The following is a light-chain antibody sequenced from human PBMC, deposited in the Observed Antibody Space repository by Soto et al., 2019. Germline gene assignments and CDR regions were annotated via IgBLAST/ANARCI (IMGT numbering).Light chain of an antibody. J-gene: IGKJ1*01. Sequence: DIQMTQSRSTLSGSVGDRVTITCRDSQTISSWLALYQQKPGKAPKLLIYKASTLKSGVPSRFSGSGSGTEFTLTISSLQPEDFATHYCLQNNSYPVTFGQGTKVDIK. V-gene: IGKV1-5*03. CDR2: KAS. CDR1: QTISSW. CDR3: LQNNSYPVT.